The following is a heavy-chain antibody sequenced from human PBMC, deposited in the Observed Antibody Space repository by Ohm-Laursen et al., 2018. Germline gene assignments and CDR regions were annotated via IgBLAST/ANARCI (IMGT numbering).Heavy chain of an antibody. CDR1: GFTFSNFG. J-gene: IGHJ4*02. D-gene: IGHD6-13*01. V-gene: IGHV3-21*01. CDR3: ATADSSSWYYFDY. CDR2: ISSSSTYI. Sequence: SLRLSCSASGFTFSNFGMHWVRQAPGKGLEWVSSISSSSTYIYYADSVKGRFIISRDNAKNSLYLQMNSLRAEDTAVYYCATADSSSWYYFDYWGQGTLVTVSS.